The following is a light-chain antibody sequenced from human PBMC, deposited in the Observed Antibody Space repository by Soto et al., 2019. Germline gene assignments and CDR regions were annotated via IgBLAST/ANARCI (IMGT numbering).Light chain of an antibody. V-gene: IGLV2-8*01. Sequence: QSALTQPPSASGSPGQSVTISCTGTTSDVGGYKYVSWYQHHPGKAPKLIIYEVSERPSGVPDRFSGSKSGNTASLTVSGLQAGDEADYYCSSSAGSNSLIFGGGTKVTVL. CDR2: EVS. CDR3: SSSAGSNSLI. J-gene: IGLJ2*01. CDR1: TSDVGGYKY.